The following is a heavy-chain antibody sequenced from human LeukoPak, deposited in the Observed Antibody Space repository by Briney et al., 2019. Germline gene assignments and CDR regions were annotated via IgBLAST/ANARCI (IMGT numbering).Heavy chain of an antibody. Sequence: GESLKISCKGSGYSFTTSWIGWVRQMPGKGLEWMGIIYPSDSDTRYSPSFQGQVTISADKSISTAYLQWSSLKASDTAMYYCARHNAISTPGDYWGQGTLVTVSS. CDR2: IYPSDSDT. CDR1: GYSFTTSW. D-gene: IGHD2-21*01. J-gene: IGHJ4*02. V-gene: IGHV5-51*01. CDR3: ARHNAISTPGDY.